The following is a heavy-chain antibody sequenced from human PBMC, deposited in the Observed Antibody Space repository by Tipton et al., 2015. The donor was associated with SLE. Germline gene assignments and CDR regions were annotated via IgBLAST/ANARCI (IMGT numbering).Heavy chain of an antibody. CDR3: AKGPGGSGSYFDY. D-gene: IGHD3-10*01. CDR1: GFIFSTSG. Sequence: SLRLSCAASGFIFSTSGMHWFRQAPGKGLEWVAIISDDGTTDYYADSVKGRFIISRDSSKSTVFLQMNSLRAEDTAVYYCAKGPGGSGSYFDYWGQGTLVSVSS. CDR2: ISDDGTTD. J-gene: IGHJ4*02. V-gene: IGHV3-30*19.